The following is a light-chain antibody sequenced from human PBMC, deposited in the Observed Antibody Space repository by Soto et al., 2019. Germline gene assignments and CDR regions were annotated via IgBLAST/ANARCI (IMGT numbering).Light chain of an antibody. Sequence: QAVVTQPPSASGTPGQRVTISCSGSSSNIGSNYVYWYQQVPGTAPKLLIYRNNQRPSGVPDRFSGSKTDTSASLAISGLRSEDEADYYCAASDASVSGVLFGGGTKLTVL. CDR1: SSNIGSNY. J-gene: IGLJ2*01. CDR2: RNN. V-gene: IGLV1-47*01. CDR3: AASDASVSGVL.